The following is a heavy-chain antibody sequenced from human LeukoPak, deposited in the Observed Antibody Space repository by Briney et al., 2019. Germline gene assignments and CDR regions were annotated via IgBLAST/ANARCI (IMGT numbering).Heavy chain of an antibody. CDR2: MNPNSGNT. CDR3: ARVRGRSGATSYY. V-gene: IGHV1-8*01. J-gene: IGHJ4*02. D-gene: IGHD1-26*01. CDR1: GYTFTSYD. Sequence: ASVKVSCKSSGYTFTSYDINWVRQATGQGPEWMGWMNPNSGNTGYAQKFQGRVTMTRNTSISTAYMELSSLRSEDTAVYYCARVRGRSGATSYYWGQGTLVTVSS.